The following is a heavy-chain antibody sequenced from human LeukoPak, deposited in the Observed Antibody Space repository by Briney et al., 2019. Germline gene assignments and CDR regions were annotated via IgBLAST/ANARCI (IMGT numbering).Heavy chain of an antibody. V-gene: IGHV4-59*01. J-gene: IGHJ4*02. Sequence: PSETLSLTCTVSRGSISNYYWSWIRQPPGKELKWISYIYYSGSTNYNPSLKSRVTISVDTFKNQFSLKLSSVTAADTAVYYCARLSRGDGYNYHDYWGQGTLVTVSS. CDR3: ARLSRGDGYNYHDY. CDR2: IYYSGST. CDR1: RGSISNYY. D-gene: IGHD5-24*01.